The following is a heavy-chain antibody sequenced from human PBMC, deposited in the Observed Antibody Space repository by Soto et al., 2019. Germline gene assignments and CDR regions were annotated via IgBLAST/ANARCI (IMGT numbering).Heavy chain of an antibody. V-gene: IGHV3-7*05. CDR1: GFSFSRYW. Sequence: EVQLVESGGGLVQPGGSLRLSCAASGFSFSRYWMSWVRQPPGKGLEWVAHIKQDISETYYADSVKGRFTISRDNAENSLNLHMNGLRADDTAVYYCASGGGFGSFNAWGQGTLVTVSS. CDR3: ASGGGFGSFNA. CDR2: IKQDISET. D-gene: IGHD2-8*01. J-gene: IGHJ5*02.